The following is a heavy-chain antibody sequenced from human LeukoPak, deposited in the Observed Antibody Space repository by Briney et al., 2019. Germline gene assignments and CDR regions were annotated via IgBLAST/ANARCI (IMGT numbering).Heavy chain of an antibody. CDR1: GFIFSNYG. V-gene: IGHV3-30*02. D-gene: IGHD5-12*01. CDR3: ARGKASGGYSGYGLDAFDI. CDR2: IRDDGITT. Sequence: PGGSLRLSCAASGFIFSNYGMHWVRQAPGKGLEWVALIRDDGITTYYADSVKGRFIISRDDSKNTLYLQMNSLRAEDTAVYYCARGKASGGYSGYGLDAFDIWGQGTMVTVSS. J-gene: IGHJ3*02.